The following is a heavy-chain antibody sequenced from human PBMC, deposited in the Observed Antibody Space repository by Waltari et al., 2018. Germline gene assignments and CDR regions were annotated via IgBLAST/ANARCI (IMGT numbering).Heavy chain of an antibody. Sequence: EVQLVESGGGLIQPGGSLRLSCAASGFTVSRNYMSWVRQAPGKGLEWVSVIYSGGSTYYADSVKGRFTISRDNSKNTLYLQMNSLRAEDTAVYYCASSDDYGDYGKGMDVWGQGTTVTVSS. CDR3: ASSDDYGDYGKGMDV. V-gene: IGHV3-53*01. J-gene: IGHJ6*02. CDR2: IYSGGST. CDR1: GFTVSRNY. D-gene: IGHD4-17*01.